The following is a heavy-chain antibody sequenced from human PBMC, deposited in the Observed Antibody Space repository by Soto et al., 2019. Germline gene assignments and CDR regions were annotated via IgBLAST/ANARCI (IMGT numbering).Heavy chain of an antibody. Sequence: QVQLQESGPGLVKPSETLSLTCTVSGGSISRDYYIWIRQSPGKGLEWIGHIYYSGSTKYNPSLKSRGLISIDTSKNQFSLRLTSVTAADTAIYYCAIIGGASGSNNWIDPWGQGALVTVSS. V-gene: IGHV4-59*01. D-gene: IGHD3-16*01. CDR2: IYYSGST. J-gene: IGHJ5*02. CDR3: AIIGGASGSNNWIDP. CDR1: GGSISRDY.